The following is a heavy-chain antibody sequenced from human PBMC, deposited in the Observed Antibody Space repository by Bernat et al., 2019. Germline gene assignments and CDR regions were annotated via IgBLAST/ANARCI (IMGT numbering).Heavy chain of an antibody. CDR3: AKGMDTAVSDYYYGMDV. Sequence: EVQLLESGGGLVQPGGSLRLSCAASGSTFTSYAMSWARQAPGKGLEWVSAISGSGGSTYSADPVKGRFTISRDNSKNTLYLQMNSLRAEDTAVYYCAKGMDTAVSDYYYGMDVWGQGTTVTVSS. V-gene: IGHV3-23*01. D-gene: IGHD5-18*01. CDR2: ISGSGGST. J-gene: IGHJ6*02. CDR1: GSTFTSYA.